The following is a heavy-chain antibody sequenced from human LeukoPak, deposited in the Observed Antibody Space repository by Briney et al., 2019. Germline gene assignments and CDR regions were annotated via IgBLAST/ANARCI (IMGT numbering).Heavy chain of an antibody. CDR3: ARTAARRFDY. D-gene: IGHD6-6*01. Sequence: ASVKVSCKASGYTFSGHYLHWVRQAPGQGLDWMGRINPNTGVTQYTENFQGRVTMTRDTSTSTVYMELSSLRSDDTAVYYCARTAARRFDYWGQGTLVTVSS. CDR2: INPNTGVT. J-gene: IGHJ4*02. V-gene: IGHV1-2*06. CDR1: GYTFSGHY.